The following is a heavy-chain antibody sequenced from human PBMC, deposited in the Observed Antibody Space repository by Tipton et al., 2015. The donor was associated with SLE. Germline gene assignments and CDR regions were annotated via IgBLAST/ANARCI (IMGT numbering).Heavy chain of an antibody. V-gene: IGHV4-59*01. CDR2: IYYSGST. CDR1: GGSISSYY. D-gene: IGHD3-16*01. J-gene: IGHJ5*01. Sequence: TLSLTCTVSGGSISSYYWSWIRRPPGKGLEWIGYIYYSGSTNYNPSLKSRVTISVDTSKNQFSLKLNSVTAADTAVYYCARVMGGSNGFDSWGQGALVTVSS. CDR3: ARVMGGSNGFDS.